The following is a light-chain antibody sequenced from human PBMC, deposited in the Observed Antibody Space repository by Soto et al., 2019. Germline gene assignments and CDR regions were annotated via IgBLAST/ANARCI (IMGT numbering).Light chain of an antibody. CDR1: SSNIGSNT. V-gene: IGLV1-44*01. J-gene: IGLJ1*01. CDR2: SYN. CDR3: AAWNDSLNGYV. Sequence: QSVLTKPPSASGTPGQRVTISCSGTSSNIGSNTVNWYQQLPGTAPKLLIYSYNQRPSGVSDRFSGSKSVTSASLAISGLQSEDEADYYCAAWNDSLNGYVFGTGTQLTVL.